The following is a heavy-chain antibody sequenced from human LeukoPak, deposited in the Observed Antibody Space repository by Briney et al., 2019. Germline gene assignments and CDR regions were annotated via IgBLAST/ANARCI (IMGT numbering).Heavy chain of an antibody. CDR1: GDSIGSYY. CDR3: ARGRARDGSFPWLDS. V-gene: IGHV4-59*01. D-gene: IGHD3-10*01. Sequence: SETLSLTCSVSGDSIGSYYWTWIRQSAGKGLEWIGYIFYSGSTNYSPSLKSRVTISVDTSNNQFSLQLRSVTAADTTIYYCARGRARDGSFPWLDSWGQGTLVTVSS. J-gene: IGHJ5*01. CDR2: IFYSGST.